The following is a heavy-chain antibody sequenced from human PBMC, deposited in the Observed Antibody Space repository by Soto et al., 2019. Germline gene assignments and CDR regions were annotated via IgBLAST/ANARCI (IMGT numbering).Heavy chain of an antibody. V-gene: IGHV3-48*01. J-gene: IGHJ3*02. CDR3: ARDREQIFGVVDDAFDI. CDR1: GFTFSSYS. Sequence: ESGGGLVQHGGSLRLSCAASGFTFSSYSMNWVRQAPGKGLEWVSYISSSSSTIYYADSVKGRFTISRDNAKNSLYLQMNSLRAEDTAVYYCARDREQIFGVVDDAFDIWGQGTMVTVSS. D-gene: IGHD3-3*01. CDR2: ISSSSSTI.